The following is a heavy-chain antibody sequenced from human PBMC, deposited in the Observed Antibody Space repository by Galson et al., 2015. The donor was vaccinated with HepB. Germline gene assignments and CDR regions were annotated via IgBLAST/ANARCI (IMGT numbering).Heavy chain of an antibody. J-gene: IGHJ4*02. D-gene: IGHD3-9*01. CDR1: GYTFTSYG. V-gene: IGHV1-18*01. Sequence: SVKVSCKASGYTFTSYGISWVRQAPGQGLEWMGWISTYNGNTNYAQKLQGRVTMTTDTSTSTAHMELRSLRSDDTAVYYCARDYSPRHLLRYFDWLQSRYFDYWGQGTLVTVSS. CDR2: ISTYNGNT. CDR3: ARDYSPRHLLRYFDWLQSRYFDY.